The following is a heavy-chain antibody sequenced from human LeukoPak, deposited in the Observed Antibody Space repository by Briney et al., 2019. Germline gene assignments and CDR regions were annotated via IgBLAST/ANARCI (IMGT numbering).Heavy chain of an antibody. Sequence: GASVKVSCKASGYTFTGYYMHWVRQAPGQGLEWMGWINPNSGGTNYAQKFQGWVTITRDTSISTAYMELSRLRSDDTAVYYCARGPFVVVVAATPDHWGQGTLVTVSS. CDR1: GYTFTGYY. CDR3: ARGPFVVVVAATPDH. CDR2: INPNSGGT. D-gene: IGHD2-15*01. J-gene: IGHJ4*02. V-gene: IGHV1-2*04.